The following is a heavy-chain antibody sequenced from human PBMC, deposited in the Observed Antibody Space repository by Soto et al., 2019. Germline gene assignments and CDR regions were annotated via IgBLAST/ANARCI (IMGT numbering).Heavy chain of an antibody. CDR1: GDSIGTFY. J-gene: IGHJ2*01. CDR3: ARGTQLWYTRHFDV. V-gene: IGHV4-59*01. CDR2: IYWTGTT. Sequence: QVQLQESGPGLVKSSETLSLTCTVSGDSIGTFYWNWIRQPPGKGLEWVGDIYWTGTTNYSPSLKSRVTMSVDTSKNQFSLKLSSVTAPDTAVYYCARGTQLWYTRHFDVWGRGTLVTVSS. D-gene: IGHD2-15*01.